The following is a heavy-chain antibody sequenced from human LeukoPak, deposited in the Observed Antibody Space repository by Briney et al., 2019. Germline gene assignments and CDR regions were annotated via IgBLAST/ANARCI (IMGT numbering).Heavy chain of an antibody. D-gene: IGHD3-10*01. CDR1: GFTFSTYA. CDR2: ISGSGDST. Sequence: GGSLRLSCAASGFTFSTYAMTCVRQAPGKGLEWVSAISGSGDSTYYADSVRGRFTISRDNSKNTLYLQMNSLRAEDTAVYYCARAPGSYYFDYWGQGTLVTVSS. CDR3: ARAPGSYYFDY. V-gene: IGHV3-23*01. J-gene: IGHJ4*02.